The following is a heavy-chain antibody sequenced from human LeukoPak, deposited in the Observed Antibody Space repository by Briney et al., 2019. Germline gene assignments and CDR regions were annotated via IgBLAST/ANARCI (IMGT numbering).Heavy chain of an antibody. CDR2: IWYDGSNK. Sequence: GRSLRLSCAASGFTFSSYGMHWVRQAPGKGLEWVAVIWYDGSNKYYADSVKGRLTISRDNSKNTLYLQLNSLRAEDTAVYYCAREDSSSWQLDYWGQGTLVTVSS. J-gene: IGHJ4*02. D-gene: IGHD6-13*01. V-gene: IGHV3-33*01. CDR1: GFTFSSYG. CDR3: AREDSSSWQLDY.